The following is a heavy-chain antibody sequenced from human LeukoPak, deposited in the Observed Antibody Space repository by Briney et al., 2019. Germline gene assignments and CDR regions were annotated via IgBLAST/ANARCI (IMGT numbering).Heavy chain of an antibody. CDR1: GFTFSSYA. CDR2: ISYDGSNK. Sequence: AGSLRLSCAASGFTFSSYAMRWVRQAPGKGLEWVAVISYDGSNKYYADSVKGRFTISRDNSKNTLYLQMNSLRAEDTAVYYCASPMVRGVIIRFDYWGQGTLVTVSS. J-gene: IGHJ4*02. CDR3: ASPMVRGVIIRFDY. D-gene: IGHD3-10*01. V-gene: IGHV3-30-3*01.